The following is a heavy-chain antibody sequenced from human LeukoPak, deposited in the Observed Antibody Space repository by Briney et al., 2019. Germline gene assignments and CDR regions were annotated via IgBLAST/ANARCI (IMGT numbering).Heavy chain of an antibody. V-gene: IGHV1-18*01. CDR3: ARVYRLIDAFDI. CDR2: ISAYNGNT. J-gene: IGHJ3*02. Sequence: ASVKVSCKASGYTFTSYGISWVRQAPGQGREGMGWISAYNGNTNYAQKLQGRVTMTTDTSTSTAYMELRSPRPDDTAVYYCARVYRLIDAFDIWGQGTMVTVSS. CDR1: GYTFTSYG. D-gene: IGHD1-26*01.